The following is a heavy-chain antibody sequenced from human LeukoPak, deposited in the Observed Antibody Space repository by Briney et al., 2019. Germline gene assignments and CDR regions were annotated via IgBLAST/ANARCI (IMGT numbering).Heavy chain of an antibody. J-gene: IGHJ4*02. V-gene: IGHV3-53*01. Sequence: GGSLRLSCAASGFTVSSNYMSWVRQAPGKGLEGVSVIYSGGSTYYADSVKGRFTISRDNSKNTLYLQMNSLRAEDTAVYYCARGRHDSSGYPYYFDYWGQGTLVTVSS. CDR2: IYSGGST. CDR3: ARGRHDSSGYPYYFDY. D-gene: IGHD3-22*01. CDR1: GFTVSSNY.